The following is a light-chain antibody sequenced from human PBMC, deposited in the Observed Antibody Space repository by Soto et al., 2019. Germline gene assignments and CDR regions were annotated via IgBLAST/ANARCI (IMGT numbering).Light chain of an antibody. CDR1: SSDIGSYNR. CDR2: EVN. V-gene: IGLV2-18*02. CDR3: SSFTTSDTYV. J-gene: IGLJ1*01. Sequence: QSVLTQPPSVSGSTGQSVTISCTGTSSDIGSYNRVSWYQQPPGAAPKLMICEVNNRPSGVPERFSGSKSGNTASLTIFGLQAEDEADYYCSSFTTSDTYVFGTGTKVTVL.